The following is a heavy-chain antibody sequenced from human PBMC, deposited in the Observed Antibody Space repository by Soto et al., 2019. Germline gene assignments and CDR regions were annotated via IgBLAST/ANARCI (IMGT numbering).Heavy chain of an antibody. D-gene: IGHD3-22*01. J-gene: IGHJ1*01. CDR3: ARTYYYDSSGPEIYFQH. CDR2: IYYSGST. V-gene: IGHV4-30-4*01. Sequence: PSETLSLTCSVSGGSISSGDYYWNWIRQPPGKGLEWIGHIYYSGSTYYNSSLKSRVTISLDTSKNQFSLKLSSVTAADTAVYYCARTYYYDSSGPEIYFQHWGQGTLVTVSS. CDR1: GGSISSGDYY.